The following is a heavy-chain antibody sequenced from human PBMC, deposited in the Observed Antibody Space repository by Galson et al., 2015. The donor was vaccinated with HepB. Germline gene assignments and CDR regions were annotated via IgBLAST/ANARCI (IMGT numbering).Heavy chain of an antibody. CDR3: ARVPGYYYDTSGHFDY. V-gene: IGHV1-3*01. Sequence: SVKVSCKASGYTFTSYGMHWVRQAPGQRLEWMGWISVGNGYTKYSQKFQGRVTITRDTSASTAHMELSSLRSEDTAVYYCARVPGYYYDTSGHFDYWGQGTLVTVSS. CDR1: GYTFTSYG. J-gene: IGHJ4*02. CDR2: ISVGNGYT. D-gene: IGHD3-22*01.